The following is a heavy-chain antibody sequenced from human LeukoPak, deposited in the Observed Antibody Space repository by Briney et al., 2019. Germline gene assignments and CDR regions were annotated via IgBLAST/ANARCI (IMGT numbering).Heavy chain of an antibody. CDR3: AKGGRARRGWNVFFDY. CDR1: GFTFSSYA. Sequence: GGSLRLSCAASGFTFSSYAMSWVRQAPGKGLEWVSAISGSGGSTYYADSVKGRFTISRDNSKNTLYLQMNSLRAEDTAVYYCAKGGRARRGWNVFFDYWGQGTLVTVSS. J-gene: IGHJ4*02. D-gene: IGHD1-1*01. CDR2: ISGSGGST. V-gene: IGHV3-23*01.